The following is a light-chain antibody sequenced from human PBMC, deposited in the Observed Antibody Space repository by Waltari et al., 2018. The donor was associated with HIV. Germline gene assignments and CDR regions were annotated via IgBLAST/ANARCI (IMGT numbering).Light chain of an antibody. Sequence: QSVVTQPPSVSGAPGQRITISCSGSSSNLGAGYDVHWYQQLPGTAPKVIIYDNNKRPSGVPDRFSGSKSGTSASLAITGLQAEDEAEYYCQSADSSGWVFGGGTKLTVL. CDR1: SSNLGAGYD. CDR3: QSADSSGWV. CDR2: DNN. J-gene: IGLJ3*02. V-gene: IGLV1-40*01.